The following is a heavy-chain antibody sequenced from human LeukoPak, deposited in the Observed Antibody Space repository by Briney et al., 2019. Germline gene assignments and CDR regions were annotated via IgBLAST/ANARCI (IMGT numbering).Heavy chain of an antibody. D-gene: IGHD3-22*01. J-gene: IGHJ3*02. CDR1: GYSISSGYY. CDR3: ARERGPNYYDSSGYIADAFDI. CDR2: IYHSGST. Sequence: MASETLSLTCSVSGYSISSGYYWGWIRQPPGKGLVWIGSIYHSGSTYYNPSLKSRVTISVDTSKNQFSLKLSSVTAADTAVYYCARERGPNYYDSSGYIADAFDIWGQGTMVTVSS. V-gene: IGHV4-38-2*02.